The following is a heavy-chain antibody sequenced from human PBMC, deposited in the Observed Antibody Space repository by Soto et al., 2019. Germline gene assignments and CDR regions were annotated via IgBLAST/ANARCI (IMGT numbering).Heavy chain of an antibody. Sequence: SETLSLTCTVSGGSISNYFCNWIRQPAGKGLEWIGRIDNSGSTNYNPSLKSRITMSADTSRKQFSLKLTSMTAADTAVYYCARDMHAGCTHYFDPWGQGTLVTVSS. V-gene: IGHV4-4*07. CDR2: IDNSGST. J-gene: IGHJ5*02. D-gene: IGHD6-19*01. CDR3: ARDMHAGCTHYFDP. CDR1: GGSISNYF.